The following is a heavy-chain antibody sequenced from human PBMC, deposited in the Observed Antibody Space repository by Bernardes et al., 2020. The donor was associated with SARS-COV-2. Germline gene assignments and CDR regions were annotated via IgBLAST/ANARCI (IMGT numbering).Heavy chain of an antibody. V-gene: IGHV3-53*01. CDR2: IYSGGTT. CDR1: GFTVSNHY. D-gene: IGHD1-26*01. J-gene: IGHJ6*02. Sequence: GSMRLSWSASGFTVSNHYMTWVRQAPGKGLEWVSLIYSGGTTYYADSVRGRFTISRDNSKNTVYLQMNSLRVEDTAVYYCARREWEPRYGMDDWGQGTTVTVSS. CDR3: ARREWEPRYGMDD.